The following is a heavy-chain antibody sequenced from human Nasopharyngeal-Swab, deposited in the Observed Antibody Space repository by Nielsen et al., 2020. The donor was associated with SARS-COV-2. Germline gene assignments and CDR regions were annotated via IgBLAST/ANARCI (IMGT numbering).Heavy chain of an antibody. CDR3: ARDYRGYSYVTPGY. Sequence: GESLKISCAASGFTFSSYAMHWVRQAPGKGLECVAVISYDGSNEYFADSAKGRFTISRDNSKNTVFLQMNSLRTEDTAVYYCARDYRGYSYVTPGYWGQGTLVTVSS. CDR1: GFTFSSYA. V-gene: IGHV3-30*04. J-gene: IGHJ4*02. CDR2: ISYDGSNE. D-gene: IGHD5-18*01.